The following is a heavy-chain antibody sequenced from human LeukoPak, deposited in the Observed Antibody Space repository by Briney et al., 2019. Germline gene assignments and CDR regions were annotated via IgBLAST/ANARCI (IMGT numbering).Heavy chain of an antibody. D-gene: IGHD2-2*02. CDR2: IHHSGST. V-gene: IGHV4-34*01. CDR1: GGSFNDYY. J-gene: IGHJ3*01. Sequence: SETLSLTCAVYGGSFNDYYWSWIRQSPGTGLEWIGEIHHSGSTNYNSSLESRVTMSIDTSNNQFSLKLTSATAADTAVYYCASHKYPVQAFDVWGQGTMVTVSS. CDR3: ASHKYPVQAFDV.